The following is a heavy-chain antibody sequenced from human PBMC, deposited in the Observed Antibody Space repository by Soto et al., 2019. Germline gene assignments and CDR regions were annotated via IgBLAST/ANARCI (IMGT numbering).Heavy chain of an antibody. CDR2: ISGRGAGT. CDR1: GFTFSTYD. J-gene: IGHJ6*02. Sequence: EVQLLESGGGLVQPGGSLRLSCVASGFTFSTYDMSWVRRAPGKGLEWVSAISGRGAGTSYADSVKGRLTIIRDNSMNTVHLQMNSLRAEDTAVYYCATRVVIIPAVLGTSFYYGMDVWGQGATVTVSS. D-gene: IGHD3-3*01. V-gene: IGHV3-23*01. CDR3: ATRVVIIPAVLGTSFYYGMDV.